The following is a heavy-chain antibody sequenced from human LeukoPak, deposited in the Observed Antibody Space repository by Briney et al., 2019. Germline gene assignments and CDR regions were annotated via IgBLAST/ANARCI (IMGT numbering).Heavy chain of an antibody. CDR1: GFTFGDYA. CDR3: TRGTRYCSSTSCYKLNWFDP. J-gene: IGHJ5*02. CDR2: IRSKAYGGTT. D-gene: IGHD2-2*01. Sequence: PGGSLRLPCTASGFTFGDYAMSWVRQAPGKGLEWVGFIRSKAYGGTTEYAASVKGRFTISRDDSKSIAYLQMNSLKTEDTAVYYCTRGTRYCSSTSCYKLNWFDPWGQGTLVTVSS. V-gene: IGHV3-49*04.